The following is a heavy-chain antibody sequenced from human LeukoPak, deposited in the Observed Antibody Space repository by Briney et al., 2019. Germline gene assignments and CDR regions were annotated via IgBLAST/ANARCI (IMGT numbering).Heavy chain of an antibody. J-gene: IGHJ4*02. Sequence: GGSLRLSCAASRFTFSSYSMNWVRQAQGQGLEWVSSISSRSSYIYYADSVKGRFTSSRDNAKNSLYLPMNSLNDKDTSLYYCARGSSTHGEYYFDYWGQGTLVTVSS. V-gene: IGHV3-21*01. CDR3: ARGSSTHGEYYFDY. CDR2: ISSRSSYI. CDR1: RFTFSSYS. D-gene: IGHD2-2*01.